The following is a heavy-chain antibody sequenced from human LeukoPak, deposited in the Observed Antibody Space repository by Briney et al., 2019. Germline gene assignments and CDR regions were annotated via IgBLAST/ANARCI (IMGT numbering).Heavy chain of an antibody. CDR3: ARDGYNSYSYYMDV. CDR1: GFTFSSYE. Sequence: GGSLRLSCAASGFTFSSYEMNWVRQAPGKGLGWVSYISSGGSAIYYADSVKGRFTISRDNAKNSLYLQMNSLRAEDTAVYYCARDGYNSYSYYMDVWGKGTTVTVPS. V-gene: IGHV3-48*03. J-gene: IGHJ6*03. CDR2: ISSGGSAI. D-gene: IGHD5-12*01.